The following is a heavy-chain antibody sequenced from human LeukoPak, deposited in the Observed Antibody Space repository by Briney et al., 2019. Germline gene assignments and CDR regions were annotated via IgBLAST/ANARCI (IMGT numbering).Heavy chain of an antibody. CDR2: MSYDGSNK. CDR1: QFTFSSYA. D-gene: IGHD3-16*01. CDR3: ARDSPRIMSDTFLYYFDF. Sequence: GRSLRLSCAASQFTFSSYAMHWVRQAPGKGLEWVAVMSYDGSNKYYADSVKGRFTISRDNSKNTLYLQMNSLRAEDTAVYYCARDSPRIMSDTFLYYFDFWGQGTLVTVSS. V-gene: IGHV3-30-3*01. J-gene: IGHJ4*02.